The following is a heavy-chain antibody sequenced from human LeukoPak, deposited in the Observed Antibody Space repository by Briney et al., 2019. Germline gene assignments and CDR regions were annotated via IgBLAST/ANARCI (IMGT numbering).Heavy chain of an antibody. V-gene: IGHV3-21*01. CDR2: IRSSGGGGST. D-gene: IGHD2-2*01. CDR3: ARDVFGSEYPFDF. Sequence: GGSLRLSCEASGFTFSNYAMNWVRQAPGKGLEWVSVIRSSGGGGSTYYADSLKGRFTISRDNARNSLYLHMNSLRAEDTAVYYCARDVFGSEYPFDFWGQGTLVTVSS. CDR1: GFTFSNYA. J-gene: IGHJ4*02.